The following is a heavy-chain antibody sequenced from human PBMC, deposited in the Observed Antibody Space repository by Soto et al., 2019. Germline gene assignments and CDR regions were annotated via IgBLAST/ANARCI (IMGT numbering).Heavy chain of an antibody. Sequence: TSETLSLTCTVSGGSVSSGSYYWSWIRQPPGKGLEWIGYIYYSGSTNYNPSLKSRVTISVDTSKNQFSLKLSSVTAADTAVYYCAREEGGDYYYGMDVWGQGTTVTVSS. V-gene: IGHV4-61*01. J-gene: IGHJ6*02. CDR2: IYYSGST. CDR1: GGSVSSGSYY. CDR3: AREEGGDYYYGMDV. D-gene: IGHD1-26*01.